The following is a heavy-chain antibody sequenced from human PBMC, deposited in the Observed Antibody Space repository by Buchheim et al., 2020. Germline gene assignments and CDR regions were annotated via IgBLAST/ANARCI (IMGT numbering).Heavy chain of an antibody. Sequence: QVQLVQSGAEVKKPGASVKVSCKASGYTFTSYYMHWVRQAPGQGLEGMGISKPSGGSTSYAQKFQGRVTMARDTSTSTPYMELRSLRSEDTAVYYCAQRYGDHDYWGQGTL. CDR3: AQRYGDHDY. CDR2: SKPSGGST. CDR1: GYTFTSYY. J-gene: IGHJ4*02. D-gene: IGHD4-17*01. V-gene: IGHV1-46*01.